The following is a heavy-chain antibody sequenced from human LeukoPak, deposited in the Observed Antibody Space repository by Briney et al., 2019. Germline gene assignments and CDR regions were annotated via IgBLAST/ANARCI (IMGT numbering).Heavy chain of an antibody. D-gene: IGHD3-3*01. J-gene: IGHJ4*02. Sequence: CPGGSLRLSCAASGFTFDDYGMSWVRQAPGKGLEWVSGVSWNGGSTGYADSVKGRFTISRDNAKNSLYMQMNSLRAEDTALYYCARDGFTIFGVVTYFDYWGQGTLVTVSS. CDR3: ARDGFTIFGVVTYFDY. CDR2: VSWNGGST. CDR1: GFTFDDYG. V-gene: IGHV3-20*04.